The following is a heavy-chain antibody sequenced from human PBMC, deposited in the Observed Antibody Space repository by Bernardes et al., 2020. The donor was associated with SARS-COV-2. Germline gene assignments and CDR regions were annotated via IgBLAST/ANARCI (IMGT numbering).Heavy chain of an antibody. Sequence: GGSLRLSCAASGFTFSSHWMHWVRQPPGKGLVWVSRINADGSSTNYADSVKGRFTISRDNAKNTLYLQMNSLRADDMAVYYCARGVAGNYGLFDCWGLGTLVTVSS. V-gene: IGHV3-74*01. CDR2: INADGSST. CDR3: ARGVAGNYGLFDC. CDR1: GFTFSSHW. J-gene: IGHJ4*02. D-gene: IGHD3-16*01.